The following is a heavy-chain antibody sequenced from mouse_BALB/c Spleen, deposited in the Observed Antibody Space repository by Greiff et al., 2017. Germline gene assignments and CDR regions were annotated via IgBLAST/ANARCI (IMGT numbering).Heavy chain of an antibody. J-gene: IGHJ4*01. CDR1: GYTFTSYT. V-gene: IGHV1-4*02. CDR3: ARYRYDVDYAMDY. D-gene: IGHD2-14*01. CDR2: INPSSGYT. Sequence: QVQLQQSAAELARPGASVTMSCKASGYTFTSYTMHWVKQRPGQGLEWIGYINPSSGYTEYNQKFKDKTTLTADKSSSTAYMQLSSLTSEDSAVYYCARYRYDVDYAMDYWGQGTSVTVSS.